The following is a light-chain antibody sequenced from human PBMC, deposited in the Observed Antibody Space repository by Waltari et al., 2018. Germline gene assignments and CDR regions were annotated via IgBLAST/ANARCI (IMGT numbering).Light chain of an antibody. CDR3: SSYTTTSTLV. Sequence: QSALTQPASVSGSPGQSITISCIGTSSDVGASNSVSWYQQHPGKAPILMIYDVNRRPSGFSNRFSGSKSGSTASLTISGLQAEDEADYYCSSYTTTSTLVFGGGTKVTVL. CDR2: DVN. CDR1: SSDVGASNS. J-gene: IGLJ2*01. V-gene: IGLV2-14*01.